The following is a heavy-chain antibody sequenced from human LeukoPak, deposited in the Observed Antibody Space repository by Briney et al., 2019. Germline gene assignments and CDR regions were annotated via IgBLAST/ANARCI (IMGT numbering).Heavy chain of an antibody. D-gene: IGHD5-12*01. J-gene: IGHJ4*02. CDR3: ARPGDLGYSGYDSRVPLGV. V-gene: IGHV5-51*01. Sequence: GSALQFSNKAGDSAFTSCRVAWGRVLPAKGLGWVWVIHPYDCDTKYSPSFQGQVTISVDTSPTTAYLHWSNLKVSDTAIYYCARPGDLGYSGYDSRVPLGVWGQGTVVIVSS. CDR2: IHPYDCDT. CDR1: DSAFTSCR.